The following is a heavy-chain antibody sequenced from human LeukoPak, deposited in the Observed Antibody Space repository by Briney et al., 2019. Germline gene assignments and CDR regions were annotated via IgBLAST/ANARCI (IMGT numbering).Heavy chain of an antibody. CDR2: IYYSGST. D-gene: IGHD4-17*01. J-gene: IGHJ4*02. CDR3: ARVLSEYGDLDY. Sequence: SETLSLTCAVSGGSISSGDYYWSWIRQPPGKGLEWIGYIYYSGSTYYNPSLKSRVTISVDTSKNQFSLKLSSVTAADTAVYYCARVLSEYGDLDYWGQGTLVTVSS. CDR1: GGSISSGDYY. V-gene: IGHV4-30-4*08.